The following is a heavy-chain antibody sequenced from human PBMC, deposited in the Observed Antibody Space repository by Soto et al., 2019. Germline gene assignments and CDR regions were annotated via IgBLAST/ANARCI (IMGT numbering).Heavy chain of an antibody. J-gene: IGHJ5*02. V-gene: IGHV1-69*01. D-gene: IGHD3-10*01. CDR3: ARDPFGRFAH. Sequence: QMQLVQSGPEVKKPGSSVKGSCKASGDSFGSYAVSWVRQAPGQGLEWMGAIIPVFGTTNYTQKFQGRVTITADDSTTTAYMELSSLRSDDTAVYYRARDPFGRFAHWGQGTLVTVSS. CDR2: IIPVFGTT. CDR1: GDSFGSYA.